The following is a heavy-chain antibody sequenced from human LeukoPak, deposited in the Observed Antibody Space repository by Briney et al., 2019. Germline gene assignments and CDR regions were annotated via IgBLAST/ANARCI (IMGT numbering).Heavy chain of an antibody. V-gene: IGHV3-23*01. CDR2: IIASSGST. J-gene: IGHJ4*02. Sequence: QPGGSLRLSCAASGFGISNSAMSWVRQAPGKGLEWVSLIIASSGSTFYADSVKGRFTISRDNSKNTLFLQMNSLRAEDTAVYYCAKGAYDYIEMGYFDYWGQGTLVTVSS. CDR3: AKGAYDYIEMGYFDY. D-gene: IGHD5-12*01. CDR1: GFGISNSA.